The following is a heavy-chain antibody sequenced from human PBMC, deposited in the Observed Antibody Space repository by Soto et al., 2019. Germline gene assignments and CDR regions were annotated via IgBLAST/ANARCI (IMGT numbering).Heavy chain of an antibody. Sequence: PGGSLRLSCAASGFVVSSSYMTWVRQGPGKGLEWVSLLFTCGDTFYADSVTVRFTVSRAVSKNTLYLQMDSLRGDHTAIYYCARLQHSSGCYDSWGQGTLVTVSS. CDR3: ARLQHSSGCYDS. CDR1: GFVVSSSY. J-gene: IGHJ5*01. D-gene: IGHD6-19*01. CDR2: LFTCGDT. V-gene: IGHV3-53*01.